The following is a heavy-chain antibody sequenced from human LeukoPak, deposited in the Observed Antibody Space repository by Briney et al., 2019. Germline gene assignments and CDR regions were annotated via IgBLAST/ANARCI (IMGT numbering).Heavy chain of an antibody. D-gene: IGHD3-16*01. CDR1: GFXFNDYG. CDR3: ARGNRGGSYGGDS. CDR2: INGNGDTT. Sequence: PGGSLRLSCAASGFXFNDYGMTWVRQAPGKGLEWVAGINGNGDTTGYADSVKGRFAISRDNAENSLYLQMNSLRAEDTAFYYCARGNRGGSYGGDSWGQGTLVIVSS. V-gene: IGHV3-20*04. J-gene: IGHJ4*02.